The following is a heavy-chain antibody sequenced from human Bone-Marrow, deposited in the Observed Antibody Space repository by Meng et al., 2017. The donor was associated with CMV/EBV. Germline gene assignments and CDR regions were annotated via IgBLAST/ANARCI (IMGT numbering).Heavy chain of an antibody. CDR1: GGSITTFY. V-gene: IGHV4-59*01. CDR2: VYYTGST. J-gene: IGHJ5*02. Sequence: SETLSLTCTVSGGSITTFYWNWIRQPPGKGLEWIGNVYYTGSTNYNPSLKSRVTISLDTSKNQLSLKLNSLTTADTAVYFCARGRSCVNGVCYDDHNYFGPWGQGTLVTVYS. CDR3: ARGRSCVNGVCYDDHNYFGP. D-gene: IGHD2-8*01.